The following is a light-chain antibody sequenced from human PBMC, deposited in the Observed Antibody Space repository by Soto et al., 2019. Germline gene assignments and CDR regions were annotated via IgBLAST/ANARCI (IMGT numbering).Light chain of an antibody. CDR3: HPYENYWT. Sequence: DIQVTQSPSTLSASVGDRVTITCRASQSISSWLAWYQQKPGKAPNLLIYDASTLESGVPSRFSGSGSGTEFTLTISSLQPDDFATYYCHPYENYWTFGQGTKVDIK. CDR1: QSISSW. J-gene: IGKJ1*01. CDR2: DAS. V-gene: IGKV1-5*01.